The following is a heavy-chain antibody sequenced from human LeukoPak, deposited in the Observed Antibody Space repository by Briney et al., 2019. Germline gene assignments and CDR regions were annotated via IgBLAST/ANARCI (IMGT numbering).Heavy chain of an antibody. CDR2: IQEDGSEK. Sequence: GGSLRLSCAASGFTFSSYFMSWVRQAPGKGLEWVANIQEDGSEKYYVDSVKGRFTISRDNAKNSLYLQMNSLRAEDTAVYYCASQYYGRFDYWGQGTLVTVSS. D-gene: IGHD3-16*01. J-gene: IGHJ4*02. V-gene: IGHV3-7*05. CDR3: ASQYYGRFDY. CDR1: GFTFSSYF.